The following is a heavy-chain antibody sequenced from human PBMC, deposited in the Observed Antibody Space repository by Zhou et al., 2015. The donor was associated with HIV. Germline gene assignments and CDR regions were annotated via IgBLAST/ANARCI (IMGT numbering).Heavy chain of an antibody. CDR3: AKELDGGSYLDTLDI. J-gene: IGHJ3*02. CDR2: ISSSGSTI. Sequence: QVQLVESGGGLVKPGGSLRLSCAASGFTFSDYYMSWIRQAPGKGLEWVSYISSSGSTIYYADSVKGRFTISRDNSRSNLYLQMNNLRPEDTALYYCAKELDGGSYLDTLDIWGQGTMVTVSS. V-gene: IGHV3-11*04. D-gene: IGHD1-26*01. CDR1: GFTFSDYY.